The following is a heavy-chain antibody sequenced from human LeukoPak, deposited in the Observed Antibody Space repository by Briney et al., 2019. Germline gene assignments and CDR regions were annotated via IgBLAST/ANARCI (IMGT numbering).Heavy chain of an antibody. J-gene: IGHJ4*02. CDR2: IYYSGST. V-gene: IGHV4-39*01. Sequence: PSETLSLTCTVSGGSISSSSYYWGWIRQPPWKGLEWIGSIYYSGSTYYNPSLKSRVTISVDTSKNQFSLKLSSVTAADTAVYYCARVTVTEYFDYWGQGTLVTVSS. D-gene: IGHD4-11*01. CDR3: ARVTVTEYFDY. CDR1: GGSISSSSYY.